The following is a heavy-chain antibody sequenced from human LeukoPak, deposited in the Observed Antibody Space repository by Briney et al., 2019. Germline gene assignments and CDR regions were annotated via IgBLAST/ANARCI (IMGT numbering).Heavy chain of an antibody. Sequence: PGGSLRLSCAASGFTVSSNYMSWVRQAPGKGLEWVSVIYSGGSTYYADSVKGRFTISRDNSKNTLYLQMNSLRAEDTAVYYCARDLIAEGMEGDYRGQGTLVTVSS. CDR1: GFTVSSNY. D-gene: IGHD2-15*01. CDR2: IYSGGST. CDR3: ARDLIAEGMEGDY. V-gene: IGHV3-53*01. J-gene: IGHJ4*02.